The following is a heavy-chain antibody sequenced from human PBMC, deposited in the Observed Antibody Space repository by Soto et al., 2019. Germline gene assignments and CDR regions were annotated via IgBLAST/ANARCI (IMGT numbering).Heavy chain of an antibody. Sequence: LGKLAFKASSSTLTSYGISLLLQSPGQGLEWMGWISAYNVNTNYAHKLKGRVTMTTDTSTSTAYMELRSLGSEDTAVYYCERVLSIAAPPWFDPWGREPWSPSPQ. CDR3: ERVLSIAAPPWFDP. V-gene: IGHV1-18*01. J-gene: IGHJ5*02. CDR2: ISAYNVNT. CDR1: SSTLTSYG. D-gene: IGHD6-6*01.